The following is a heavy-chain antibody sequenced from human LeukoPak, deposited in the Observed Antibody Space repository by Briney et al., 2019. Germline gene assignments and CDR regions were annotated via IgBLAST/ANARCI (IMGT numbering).Heavy chain of an antibody. V-gene: IGHV4-59*01. D-gene: IGHD6-19*01. Sequence: SETLSLTCTVSGGSISSYYWSWIRQPPGKGLEWIGYIYYSGSTNYNPSLKSRVTISVDTSKNQFSLKLSSVTAADTAVYYCARTGIAVAGEPFDYWGQGTLATVSS. CDR2: IYYSGST. CDR1: GGSISSYY. J-gene: IGHJ4*02. CDR3: ARTGIAVAGEPFDY.